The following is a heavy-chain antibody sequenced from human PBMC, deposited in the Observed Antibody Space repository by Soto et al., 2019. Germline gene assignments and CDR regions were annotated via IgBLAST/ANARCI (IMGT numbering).Heavy chain of an antibody. Sequence: GASVKVSCKASGYTFTSNWIHWVRRAPGQGLEWMGVINPSNAFTVYAPKFQGRVTMTSGPSTSTVYLDLSSLTSEETAVYYCARATTIASLGAWWLDPWGQGTLVTVSS. CDR3: ARATTIASLGAWWLDP. J-gene: IGHJ5*02. V-gene: IGHV1-46*01. D-gene: IGHD1-26*01. CDR1: GYTFTSNW. CDR2: INPSNAFT.